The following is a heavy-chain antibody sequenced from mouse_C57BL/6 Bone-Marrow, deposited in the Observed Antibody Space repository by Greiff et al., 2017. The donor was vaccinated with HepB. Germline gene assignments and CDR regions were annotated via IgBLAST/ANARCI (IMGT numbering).Heavy chain of an antibody. V-gene: IGHV1-18*01. CDR1: GYTFTDYN. Sequence: EVQLQQSGPELVKPGASVKIPCKASGYTFTDYNMDWVKQSHGKSLEWIGDINPNNGGTIYNQKFKGKATLTVDKSSSTAYMELRSLTSEDTAVYDCARSSPAYPYFDYWGQGTTLTVSS. CDR2: INPNNGGT. J-gene: IGHJ2*01. D-gene: IGHD6-5*01. CDR3: ARSSPAYPYFDY.